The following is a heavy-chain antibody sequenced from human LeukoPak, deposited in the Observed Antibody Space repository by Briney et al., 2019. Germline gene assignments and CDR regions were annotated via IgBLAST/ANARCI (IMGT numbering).Heavy chain of an antibody. Sequence: SETLSLTCTVSGGSISSYYWSWIRQPPVKGLEWIGYIYYSGSTNYNPSLKSRVTISVDTSKNQFSLKLSSVTAADTAVYYCARLVGYRLIPLNWFDPWGQGTLVTVSS. CDR3: ARLVGYRLIPLNWFDP. V-gene: IGHV4-59*01. D-gene: IGHD5-18*01. CDR2: IYYSGST. CDR1: GGSISSYY. J-gene: IGHJ5*02.